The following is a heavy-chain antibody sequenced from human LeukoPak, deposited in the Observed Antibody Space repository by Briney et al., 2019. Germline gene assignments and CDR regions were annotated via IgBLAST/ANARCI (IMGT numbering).Heavy chain of an antibody. CDR1: GITVSSYW. J-gene: IGHJ4*02. CDR3: VTDRYSDSAFGD. Sequence: GGSLRLSCAASGITVSSYWMSWVRRAPGKGLVWVSRINSDGSVTNYADSVEGRFTISRDNAKNTVYLRMNGLRAEDTAVYYCVTDRYSDSAFGDWGQGTLVTVSS. CDR2: INSDGSVT. V-gene: IGHV3-74*01. D-gene: IGHD5-12*01.